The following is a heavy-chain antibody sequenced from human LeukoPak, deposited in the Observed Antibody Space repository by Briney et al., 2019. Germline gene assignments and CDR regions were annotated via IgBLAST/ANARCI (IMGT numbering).Heavy chain of an antibody. Sequence: PSETLSLTCTVSGYSISSGYYWGWIRQPPGKGLEWIGSIYHSGSTYYNPSLKSRVTISVDTSKNQFSLKLSSVTAADTAVYYCATKNIQLDDAFDIWGQGTMVTVSS. CDR1: GYSISSGYY. J-gene: IGHJ3*02. CDR3: ATKNIQLDDAFDI. D-gene: IGHD5-18*01. V-gene: IGHV4-38-2*02. CDR2: IYHSGST.